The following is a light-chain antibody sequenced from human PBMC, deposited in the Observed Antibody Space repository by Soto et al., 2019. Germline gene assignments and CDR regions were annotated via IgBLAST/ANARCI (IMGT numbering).Light chain of an antibody. V-gene: IGLV2-11*01. CDR2: DVN. Sequence: QSALTQPGSVSGSPGQSVTISCTGTSSDVGAYNCVSWYQQHPGKAPKLIIYDVNKRPSGVPERFSGSKSGTTASLTISGLQAEDEADYYCSSYAGKYTHVVFVGGTKLTVL. J-gene: IGLJ2*01. CDR1: SSDVGAYNC. CDR3: SSYAGKYTHVV.